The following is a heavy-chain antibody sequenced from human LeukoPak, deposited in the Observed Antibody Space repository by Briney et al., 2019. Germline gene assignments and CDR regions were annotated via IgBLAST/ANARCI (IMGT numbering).Heavy chain of an antibody. V-gene: IGHV1-18*01. D-gene: IGHD6-13*01. CDR2: ISAYNGNT. CDR3: ARGASIAAAGTFTWDY. CDR1: GYTFTSYG. J-gene: IGHJ4*02. Sequence: VKVSFKASGYTFTSYGISWVRQAPGQGLEWMGWISAYNGNTNYAQKLQGRVTMTTDTSTSTAYMELRSLRSDDTAVYYCARGASIAAAGTFTWDYWGQGTLVTVSS.